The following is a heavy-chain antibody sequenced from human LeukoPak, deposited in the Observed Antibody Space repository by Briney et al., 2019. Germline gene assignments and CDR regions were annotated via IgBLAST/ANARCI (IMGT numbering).Heavy chain of an antibody. D-gene: IGHD6-13*01. CDR1: GGSISSYY. Sequence: SETLSLTCSVSGGSISSYYWSWIRQPAGKGLEWIGRIYTSGSTNYNPSLKSRVTMSVDTSKNQFSLKLSSVTAADTAVYYCARDLGAAAAKGFDYWGQGTLVTVSS. CDR3: ARDLGAAAAKGFDY. V-gene: IGHV4-4*07. CDR2: IYTSGST. J-gene: IGHJ4*02.